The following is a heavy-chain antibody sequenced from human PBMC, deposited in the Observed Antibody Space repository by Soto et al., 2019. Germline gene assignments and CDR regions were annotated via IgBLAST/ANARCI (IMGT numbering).Heavy chain of an antibody. V-gene: IGHV1-69*02. CDR1: GGTFSSYT. Sequence: QVQLVQSGAEVKKPGSSVKVSCKASGGTFSSYTISWVRQAPGQGLEWMGRIIPILGIANYAQKFQGRVTIASDKSTSTAYMELSSLRSEDTAVYYCARGNCSGGSCYSWVYYYYYMDVWGKGTTVTVS. CDR3: ARGNCSGGSCYSWVYYYYYMDV. J-gene: IGHJ6*03. CDR2: IIPILGIA. D-gene: IGHD2-15*01.